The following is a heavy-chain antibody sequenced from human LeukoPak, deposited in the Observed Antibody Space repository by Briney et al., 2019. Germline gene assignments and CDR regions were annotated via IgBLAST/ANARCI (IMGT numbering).Heavy chain of an antibody. V-gene: IGHV1-2*02. CDR2: IHPGRGDT. D-gene: IGHD3-10*01. CDR1: GYSFTPYY. J-gene: IGHJ4*02. Sequence: ASVKVSCKPSGYSFTPYYIHWLRQAPAQGLKWMEWIHPGRGDTNYAQKCQGRVTMPRDTCLSTAYLDLSSIRSDDTAVYYCARDGDYCTGSYYRGCIDSWGQGTPVTVS. CDR3: ARDGDYCTGSYYRGCIDS.